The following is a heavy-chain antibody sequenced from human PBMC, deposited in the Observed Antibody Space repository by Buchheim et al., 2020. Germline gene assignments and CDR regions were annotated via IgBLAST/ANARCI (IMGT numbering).Heavy chain of an antibody. J-gene: IGHJ4*02. Sequence: QLQLQESGPGLVKPSETLSLTCTVSGGSISSSSYYWGWIRQPPGKGLEWIGSIYYSGSTYYNPSLKSRVTISVDTSKNQFSLKLSSVTAADTAVYYCARHIEVTKSVAGILDYWGQGTL. CDR3: ARHIEVTKSVAGILDY. V-gene: IGHV4-39*01. CDR1: GGSISSSSYY. CDR2: IYYSGST. D-gene: IGHD6-19*01.